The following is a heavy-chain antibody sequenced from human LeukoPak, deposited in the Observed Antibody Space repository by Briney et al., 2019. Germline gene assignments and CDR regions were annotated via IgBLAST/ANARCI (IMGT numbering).Heavy chain of an antibody. V-gene: IGHV1-18*01. J-gene: IGHJ3*02. Sequence: ASVKVSCKASGYTFTSYGISRVRQAPGQGLEWMGWISAYNGNTNYAQKLQGRVTMTTDTSTSTAYMELRSLRSDDTAVYYCARVHYYDSSGYYGGAFDIWGQGTMVTVSS. CDR1: GYTFTSYG. CDR3: ARVHYYDSSGYYGGAFDI. CDR2: ISAYNGNT. D-gene: IGHD3-22*01.